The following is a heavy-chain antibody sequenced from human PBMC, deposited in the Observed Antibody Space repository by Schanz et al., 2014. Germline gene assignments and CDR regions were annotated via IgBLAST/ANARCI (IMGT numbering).Heavy chain of an antibody. CDR3: ARDGVDAAAGGNY. CDR2: IVPIAGIT. J-gene: IGHJ4*02. V-gene: IGHV1-69*04. Sequence: QVHLVHSGAEVKKPGSSVKVSCKASGGTFSSDTFSWVRQAPGQGLEWMGRIVPIAGITNYAQRFQGRVTITADKSSDTAYMELSSLRSEDTAVYYCARDGVDAAAGGNYWGQGTLVTVSS. D-gene: IGHD6-13*01. CDR1: GGTFSSDT.